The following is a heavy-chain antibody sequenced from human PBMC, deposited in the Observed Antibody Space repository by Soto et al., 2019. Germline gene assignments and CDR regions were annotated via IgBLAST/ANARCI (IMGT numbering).Heavy chain of an antibody. V-gene: IGHV4-4*07. CDR3: AGGMTPPGAPAWYYFDS. CDR1: GASITGSFF. J-gene: IGHJ4*02. D-gene: IGHD2-8*02. Sequence: QVQLQESGPGLMKPSETLSLTCTVSGASITGSFFWSWIRQPAGKGLEWIGRFSLSGTTNYNPSLRSRVTMSADVSKNQFTLRLTSVTAADTALYYCAGGMTPPGAPAWYYFDSWGQGTRVTVSS. CDR2: FSLSGTT.